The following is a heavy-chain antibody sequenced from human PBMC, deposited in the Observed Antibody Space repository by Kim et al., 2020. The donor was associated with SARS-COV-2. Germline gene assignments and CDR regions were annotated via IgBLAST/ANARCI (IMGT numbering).Heavy chain of an antibody. D-gene: IGHD6-13*01. V-gene: IGHV5-10-1*01. Sequence: GESLKISCKGSGYSFTSYWISWVRQMPGKGLEWMGRIDPSDSYTNYSPSFQGHVTISADKSISTAYLQWSSLKASDTAMYYCARLYQQQLVLGSYYDYGMDVWGEGTTVTVSS. CDR3: ARLYQQQLVLGSYYDYGMDV. J-gene: IGHJ6*04. CDR2: IDPSDSYT. CDR1: GYSFTSYW.